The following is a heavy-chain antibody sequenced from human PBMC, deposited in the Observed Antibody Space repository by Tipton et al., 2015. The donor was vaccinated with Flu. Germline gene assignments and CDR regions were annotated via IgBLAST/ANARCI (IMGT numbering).Heavy chain of an antibody. J-gene: IGHJ5*02. V-gene: IGHV4-59*12. CDR3: ATLQAPPGPPS. CDR1: GGSFSNYY. CDR2: IFYTGDT. Sequence: TLSLTCTVSGGSFSNYYWNWIRQPPGKGLEWIGYIFYTGDTSYNPSLKSRVIISTETSKNQFSLKLTSVTAADTAVYYCATLQAPPGPPSWGQGTLVTVSS. D-gene: IGHD6-13*01.